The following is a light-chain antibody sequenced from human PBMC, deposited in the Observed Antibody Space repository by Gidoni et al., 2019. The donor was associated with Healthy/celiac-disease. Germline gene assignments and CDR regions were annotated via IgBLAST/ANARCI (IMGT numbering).Light chain of an antibody. CDR1: NLGDKY. Sequence: SYELTQPPSVSVSPGQQASITCSGDNLGDKYACWYKQKPGQSPVLVIYQDSKRPSGIPERFSGSNSGNTATLTISGTQAMDEADYYCQAWDSSTVVFGGGTKLTVL. CDR2: QDS. CDR3: QAWDSSTVV. J-gene: IGLJ2*01. V-gene: IGLV3-1*01.